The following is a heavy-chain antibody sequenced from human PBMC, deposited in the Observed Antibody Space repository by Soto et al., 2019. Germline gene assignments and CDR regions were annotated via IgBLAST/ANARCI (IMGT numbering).Heavy chain of an antibody. Sequence: EVQLLESGGGLVQPGGSLRLSCAASGFTFSSYAMSWVRQAPGKGLEWVSAISGSGGSTYYADSVKGRFTISRDNSKNTLDLQMNSLRAEYTAVYYCAKEDGVGYAFGLWGQGKMGNVSS. V-gene: IGHV3-23*01. J-gene: IGHJ3*01. CDR2: ISGSGGST. D-gene: IGHD3-10*01. CDR3: AKEDGVGYAFGL. CDR1: GFTFSSYA.